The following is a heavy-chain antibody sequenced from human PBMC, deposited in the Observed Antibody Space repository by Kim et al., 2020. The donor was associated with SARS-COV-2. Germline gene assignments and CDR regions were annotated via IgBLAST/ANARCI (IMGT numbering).Heavy chain of an antibody. CDR2: ISNSGAGT. CDR3: AAARPGGGRHYYYGMDV. J-gene: IGHJ6*02. V-gene: IGHV3-23*01. D-gene: IGHD2-15*01. Sequence: GGSLRLSCTASGFTFSNYAMSWVRQAPGKGLEWVSGISNSGAGTYYADSVKGRFTISRDNSKNTLYLQMNSLRAEDAAVYYCAAARPGGGRHYYYGMDVWGQGTTVTVSS. CDR1: GFTFSNYA.